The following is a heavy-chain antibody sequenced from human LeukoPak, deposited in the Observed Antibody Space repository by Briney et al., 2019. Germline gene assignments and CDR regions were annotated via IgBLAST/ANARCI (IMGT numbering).Heavy chain of an antibody. V-gene: IGHV3-48*03. Sequence: GGSLRLSCAASGFTFSSYEMNWVRQAPGKGLEWVSYISSSGSTIYYADSVKGRFTISRDNAKNSLYLQMNSLRAEDTAVYYCARDVYSYDSYWGQGTLVTVSS. CDR1: GFTFSSYE. CDR2: ISSSGSTI. J-gene: IGHJ4*02. D-gene: IGHD5-18*01. CDR3: ARDVYSYDSY.